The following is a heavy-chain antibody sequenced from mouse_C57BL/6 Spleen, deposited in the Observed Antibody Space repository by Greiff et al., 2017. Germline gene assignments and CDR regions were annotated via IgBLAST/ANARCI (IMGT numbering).Heavy chain of an antibody. J-gene: IGHJ2*01. V-gene: IGHV1-26*01. Sequence: VQLQQSGPELVKPGASVKISCKASGYTFTDYYMNWVKQSHGKSLEWIGDINPNNGGTSYNQKFKGKATLTVDKSSSTAYMELRSLTSEDSAVYYCARLEAPDYWGQGTTLTVSS. CDR2: INPNNGGT. CDR1: GYTFTDYY. CDR3: ARLEAPDY.